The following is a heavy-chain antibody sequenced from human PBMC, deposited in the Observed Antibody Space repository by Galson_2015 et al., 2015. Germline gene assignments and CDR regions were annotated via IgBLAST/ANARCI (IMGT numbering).Heavy chain of an antibody. J-gene: IGHJ4*02. CDR1: GFTFSSYT. Sequence: SLRLSCAASGFTFSSYTISWVRQAPGKGLEWVSYISSSSATIYYADSVKGRFTISRDNAKNSQYLQMNSLRDEDTAVYYCARDPWRGSYKVFYFDYWGQGTLVTVSS. CDR2: ISSSSATI. CDR3: ARDPWRGSYKVFYFDY. D-gene: IGHD1-26*01. V-gene: IGHV3-48*02.